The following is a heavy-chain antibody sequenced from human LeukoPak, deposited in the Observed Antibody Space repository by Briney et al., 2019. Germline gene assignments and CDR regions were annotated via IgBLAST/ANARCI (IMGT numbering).Heavy chain of an antibody. D-gene: IGHD3-22*01. CDR1: GFTVSSSY. V-gene: IGHV3-66*01. Sequence: GGSLRLSCAASGFTVSSSYMSWVRQAPGKGLEWVSSIYDGGTTHHADSLKGRFTISRDNSKNTLYLQTNSLTAEDTAVYYCARANYYDISGYDYWGQGTLVTVSS. CDR2: IYDGGTT. J-gene: IGHJ4*02. CDR3: ARANYYDISGYDY.